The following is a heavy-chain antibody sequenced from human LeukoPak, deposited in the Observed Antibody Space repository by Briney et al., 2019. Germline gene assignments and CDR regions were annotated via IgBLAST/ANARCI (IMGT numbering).Heavy chain of an antibody. J-gene: IGHJ6*02. Sequence: PGGSLRLSCAASGFTFSSYAMHWVRQAPGKGLEWVAVISYDGSNKYYADSVKGRFTISRDNSKNTLYLQMNSLRAEDTAVYYCARGHRMIVVVTTYYYGMDFWGQGTTVTVSS. V-gene: IGHV3-30-3*01. D-gene: IGHD3-22*01. CDR2: ISYDGSNK. CDR3: ARGHRMIVVVTTYYYGMDF. CDR1: GFTFSSYA.